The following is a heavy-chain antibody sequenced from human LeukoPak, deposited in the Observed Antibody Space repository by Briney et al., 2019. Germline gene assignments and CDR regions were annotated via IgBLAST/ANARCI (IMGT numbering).Heavy chain of an antibody. CDR3: ASYYYDSSGYENDY. J-gene: IGHJ4*02. D-gene: IGHD3-22*01. Sequence: SQTLSLTCTVSGGSLSSGSYYWSWIRQPAGKGLEWIGRIYTSGSTNYNPSLKSRVTISVDTSKNQFSLKLSSVTAADTAVYYCASYYYDSSGYENDYWGQGTLVTVSS. V-gene: IGHV4-61*02. CDR2: IYTSGST. CDR1: GGSLSSGSYY.